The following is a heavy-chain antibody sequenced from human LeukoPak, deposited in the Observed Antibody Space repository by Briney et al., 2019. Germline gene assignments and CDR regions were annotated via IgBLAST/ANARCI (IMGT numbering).Heavy chain of an antibody. CDR1: GGFITGNY. D-gene: IGHD3-10*01. V-gene: IGHV4-4*07. Sequence: SETLSLTCSVSGGFITGNYWSWIRQPTGKGLEWIGRIYSSGSTDYNFSLKSRLTMSLDTSKNQFSLKLNPVTAADTAVYYCARDPGSYLDYWGQGILVTVSS. CDR3: ARDPGSYLDY. CDR2: IYSSGST. J-gene: IGHJ4*02.